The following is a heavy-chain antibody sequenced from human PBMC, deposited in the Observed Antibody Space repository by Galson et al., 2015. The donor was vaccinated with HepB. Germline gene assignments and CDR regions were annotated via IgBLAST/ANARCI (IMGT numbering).Heavy chain of an antibody. CDR3: ARDRSSGYDQPTYYFDY. CDR1: GFTFSSYS. V-gene: IGHV3-48*02. J-gene: IGHJ4*02. D-gene: IGHD5-12*01. CDR2: ISSSSSTI. Sequence: SLRLSCAASGFTFSSYSMNWVRQAPGKGLEWVSYISSSSSTIYYADSVKGRFTISRDNAKSSLYLQMNSLRDEDTAVYYCARDRSSGYDQPTYYFDYWGQGTLVTVSS.